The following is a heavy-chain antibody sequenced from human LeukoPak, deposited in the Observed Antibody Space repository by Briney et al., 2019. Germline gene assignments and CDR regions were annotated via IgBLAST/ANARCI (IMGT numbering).Heavy chain of an antibody. CDR3: ARQNPSYDILPGSNLYYFDS. CDR2: IYYSGST. J-gene: IGHJ4*02. D-gene: IGHD3-9*01. V-gene: IGHV4-59*08. CDR1: GGSISSYY. Sequence: SETLSLTCTVSGGSISSYYWSWIRQPPGKGLEWIGYIYYSGSTNHNPSLKSRVTISVDTSKNQFSLKLSSVTAADTAVYYCARQNPSYDILPGSNLYYFDSWGQGTLVTVSS.